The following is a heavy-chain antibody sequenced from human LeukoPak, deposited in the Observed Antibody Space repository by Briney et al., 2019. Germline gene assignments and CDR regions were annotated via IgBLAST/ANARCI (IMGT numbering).Heavy chain of an antibody. CDR1: GYTFTGYY. D-gene: IGHD2-2*01. Sequence: ASVKVSCKASGYTFTGYYMHWVRQAPGQGLEWMGWINPSSGGTNYAQKFQGRVTMTRDTSISTAYMELSRLRSDDTAIYYCARDVGEYCSSVSCYASDYWGQGTLVTVSS. CDR2: INPSSGGT. V-gene: IGHV1-2*02. CDR3: ARDVGEYCSSVSCYASDY. J-gene: IGHJ4*02.